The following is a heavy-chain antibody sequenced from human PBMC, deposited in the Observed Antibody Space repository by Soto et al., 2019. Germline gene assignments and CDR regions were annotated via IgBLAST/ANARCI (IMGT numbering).Heavy chain of an antibody. CDR3: ARDLWGYCGTDCYPLDV. J-gene: IGHJ6*02. CDR2: INHSGST. Sequence: SETLSLTCAVYGGSFSGYYWSWTRQPPGKGLEWIGEINHSGSTNYNPSLKSRVTISVDTSKNQFSLKLNSVPAADTAVYYCARDLWGYCGTDCYPLDVWGQGTTVTVSS. D-gene: IGHD2-21*02. CDR1: GGSFSGYY. V-gene: IGHV4-34*01.